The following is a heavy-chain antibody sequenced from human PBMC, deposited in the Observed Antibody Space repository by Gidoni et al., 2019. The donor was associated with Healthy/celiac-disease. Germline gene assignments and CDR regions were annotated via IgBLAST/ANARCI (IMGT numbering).Heavy chain of an antibody. D-gene: IGHD1-26*01. V-gene: IGHV3-9*01. CDR3: AKDIVGATNRGYFDY. CDR2: ISWNSGSI. J-gene: IGHJ4*02. Sequence: EVQLVESGGGLVQPGRSLRLSCAASGFTFDDYAMHWVRQAPGKGLEWVSGISWNSGSIGYADSVKGRFTISRDNAKNSLYLQMNSLRAEDTALYYCAKDIVGATNRGYFDYWGQGTLVTVSS. CDR1: GFTFDDYA.